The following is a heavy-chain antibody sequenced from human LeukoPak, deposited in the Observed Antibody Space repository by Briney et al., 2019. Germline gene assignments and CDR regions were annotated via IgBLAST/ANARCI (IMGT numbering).Heavy chain of an antibody. CDR3: ARVLQLELLFDY. CDR1: GGSISSSTYY. D-gene: IGHD1-1*01. CDR2: IYHSGST. Sequence: PSETLSLTCTVSGGSISSSTYYWGWIRQPPGKGLEWIGSIYHSGSTYYNPSLKSRVTISVDTSKNQFSLKLSSVTAADTAVYYCARVLQLELLFDYWGQGTLVTVSS. J-gene: IGHJ4*02. V-gene: IGHV4-39*07.